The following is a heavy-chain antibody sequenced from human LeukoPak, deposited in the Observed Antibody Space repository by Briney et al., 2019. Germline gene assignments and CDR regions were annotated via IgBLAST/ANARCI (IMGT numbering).Heavy chain of an antibody. V-gene: IGHV7-4-1*01. D-gene: IGHD1-26*01. CDR2: ISTNTGNP. CDR3: ARASTPKVGATIYFFDY. J-gene: IGHJ4*02. CDR1: GYTFTTYA. Sequence: ASVKVSCKASGYTFTTYAMNWVRQAPGQGLEWMGWISTNTGNPTYAQGFTGRFVFSLDTSVSTAYLQIDSLESEDTAGYYCARASTPKVGATIYFFDYWGQGTLVTVSS.